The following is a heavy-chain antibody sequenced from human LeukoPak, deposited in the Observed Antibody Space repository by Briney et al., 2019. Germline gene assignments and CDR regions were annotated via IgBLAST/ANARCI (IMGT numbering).Heavy chain of an antibody. CDR3: AKLLTGRPSGYMDV. D-gene: IGHD6-6*01. CDR2: ISYDGGSE. V-gene: IGHV3-30-3*02. Sequence: GGSLRLSCSASGFSFSGFAVHWVRQAPGKGLEWVALISYDGGSEDYIDSVKGRFTISRDNSKKTLDLQMNSLRAEDTAVYYCAKLLTGRPSGYMDVWGKGTTVSVSS. J-gene: IGHJ6*03. CDR1: GFSFSGFA.